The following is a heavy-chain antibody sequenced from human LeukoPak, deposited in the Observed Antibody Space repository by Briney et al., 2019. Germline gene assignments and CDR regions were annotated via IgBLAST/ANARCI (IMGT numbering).Heavy chain of an antibody. D-gene: IGHD2-15*01. CDR1: GFTLSSYA. CDR3: AKAPVTTCRGAFCYPFDY. V-gene: IGHV3-23*01. Sequence: GGSLRLSCAASGFTLSSYAMSWVRQAPGKRLEWVSAISDTGNTYHADSVKGRFTISRDSSKNTLFLQINRLRPEDAAVYYCAKAPVTTCRGAFCYPFDYWGLGTLVTVSS. J-gene: IGHJ4*02. CDR2: ISDTGNT.